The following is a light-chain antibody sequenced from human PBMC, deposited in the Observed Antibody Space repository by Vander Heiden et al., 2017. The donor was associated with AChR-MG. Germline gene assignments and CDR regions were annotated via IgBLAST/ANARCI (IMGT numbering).Light chain of an antibody. CDR1: QSVTTF. CDR2: DAS. J-gene: IGKJ3*01. V-gene: IGKV3-11*01. CDR3: QQLSNWPRLT. Sequence: EIVLTQSPATLSLSPGERATLSCRASQSVTTFLAWYKHKPGQAPRLLLYDASKRANGIPARFSGSGSGTEFTLTISSLEPEDFAVYFCQQLSNWPRLTFGHGTKVDVK.